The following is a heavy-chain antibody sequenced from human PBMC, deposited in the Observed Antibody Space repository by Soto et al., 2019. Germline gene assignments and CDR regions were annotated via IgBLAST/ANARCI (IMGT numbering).Heavy chain of an antibody. CDR3: ARDPYSSSWFNSDY. CDR1: GFTFSSYS. D-gene: IGHD6-13*01. CDR2: ISSSSSTM. V-gene: IGHV3-48*02. J-gene: IGHJ4*02. Sequence: EVQLVESAGGLVQPGGSLRLSCAASGFTFSSYSMNWVRQAPGKGLEWVSYISSSSSTMYYADSVKGRFTISRDNAKNSLYLQMNSLRDEDTAVYYCARDPYSSSWFNSDYWGQGTLVTVSS.